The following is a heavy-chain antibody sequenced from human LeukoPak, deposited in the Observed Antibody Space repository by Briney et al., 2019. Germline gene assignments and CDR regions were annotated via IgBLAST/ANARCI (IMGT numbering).Heavy chain of an antibody. CDR3: AKDLYYYDSSGYCDY. J-gene: IGHJ4*02. CDR2: ISGSGGST. D-gene: IGHD3-22*01. CDR1: GFTFSSYA. Sequence: GGSLRLSCAASGFTFSSYATSWVRQAPGKGLEWVSAISGSGGSTYYADSVKGRFTISRDNSKNTLYLQMNSLRAEDTAVYYCAKDLYYYDSSGYCDYWGQGTLVTVSS. V-gene: IGHV3-23*01.